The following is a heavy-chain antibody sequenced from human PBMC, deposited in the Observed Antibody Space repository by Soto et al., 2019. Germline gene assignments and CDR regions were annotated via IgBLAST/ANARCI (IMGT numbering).Heavy chain of an antibody. CDR1: GFTFSSSG. J-gene: IGHJ4*02. D-gene: IGHD3-16*01. CDR2: ISYDGSSK. V-gene: IGHV3-30*18. Sequence: QVQLVESGGGVVQPGRSLRLSCAASGFTFSSSGMHWVRQAPGKGLEWVAVISYDGSSKYYADSVKGRFTISRDNSKNTVSLQMNSLSAEDTAIYYCAKNFIPLSPDLYFDHWGQGTLVTVSS. CDR3: AKNFIPLSPDLYFDH.